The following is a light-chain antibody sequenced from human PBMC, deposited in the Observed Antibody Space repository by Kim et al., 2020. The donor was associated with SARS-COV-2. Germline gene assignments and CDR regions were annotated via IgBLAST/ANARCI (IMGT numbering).Light chain of an antibody. CDR3: QQSYNFPRT. Sequence: ASVGDRVTITCRASRSVSGWLNWYQQRPGNAPHLLIYRTSTLQTGLPPRFSGSASGTDFTLTSNTLQPEDFATYCCQQSYNFPRTFGQGTKVDIK. CDR2: RTS. J-gene: IGKJ1*01. V-gene: IGKV1-39*01. CDR1: RSVSGW.